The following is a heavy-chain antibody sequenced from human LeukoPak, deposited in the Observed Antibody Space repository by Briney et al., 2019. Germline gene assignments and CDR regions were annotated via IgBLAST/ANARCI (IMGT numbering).Heavy chain of an antibody. CDR3: ARTVTAMATHWHFDY. J-gene: IGHJ4*02. CDR1: GYIFSVYA. Sequence: ASVKVSCKASGYIFSVYALIWVRQAPGQGLELMGWINTNTGNPTYAQGFTGRFVFSLDTSVSTAYLQISSLKAEDTAVYYCARTVTAMATHWHFDYWGQGTLVTVSS. CDR2: INTNTGNP. D-gene: IGHD5-18*01. V-gene: IGHV7-4-1*02.